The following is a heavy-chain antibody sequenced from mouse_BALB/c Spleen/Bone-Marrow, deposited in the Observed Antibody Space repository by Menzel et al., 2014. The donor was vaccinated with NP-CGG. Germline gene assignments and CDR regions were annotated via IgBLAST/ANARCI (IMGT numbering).Heavy chain of an antibody. CDR1: GYTFTYNT. CDR2: INPNSDYT. V-gene: IGHV1-4*01. J-gene: IGHJ3*01. CDR3: AREVYGSWFAY. Sequence: VQLQQSGAELARPGASVKMSCRASGYTFTYNTMYWVKQRPGQGLEWIGYINPNSDYTNYNQKFKDKATLTADKSSSTAYMQLSSLTSEDSAVYYCAREVYGSWFAYWGQGTLVTVSA. D-gene: IGHD2-2*01.